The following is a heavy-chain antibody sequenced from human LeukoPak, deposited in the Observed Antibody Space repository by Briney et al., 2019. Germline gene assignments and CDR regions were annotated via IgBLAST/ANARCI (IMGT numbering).Heavy chain of an antibody. CDR1: GFTFSSYA. Sequence: GGSLRLSCAASGFTFSSYAMSWVRQAPGKGLEWVSAISGSGGSTHYADSVKGRFTISRDNSKNTLYLQMNSLRAEDTAVYYCAKQGCSSTSCLLIGFDYWGQGTLVTVSS. CDR3: AKQGCSSTSCLLIGFDY. J-gene: IGHJ4*02. CDR2: ISGSGGST. D-gene: IGHD2-2*01. V-gene: IGHV3-23*01.